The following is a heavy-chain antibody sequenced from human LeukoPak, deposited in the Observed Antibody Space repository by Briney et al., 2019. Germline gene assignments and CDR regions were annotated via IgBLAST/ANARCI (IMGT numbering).Heavy chain of an antibody. V-gene: IGHV3-53*01. CDR2: IYSGGST. CDR1: GFTVSSNY. Sequence: PGGSLRLSCAASGFTVSSNYMSWVRQAPGEGLEWVSVIYSGGSTYYADSVKGRFTISRDNSKITLYLQMNSLRAEDTAVYYCARDSLYGDYFDYWGQGTLVTVSS. D-gene: IGHD4-17*01. J-gene: IGHJ4*02. CDR3: ARDSLYGDYFDY.